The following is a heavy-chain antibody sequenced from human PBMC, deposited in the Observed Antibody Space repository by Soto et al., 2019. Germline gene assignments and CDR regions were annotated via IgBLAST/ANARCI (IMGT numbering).Heavy chain of an antibody. CDR3: ARDLGRPGPGSYYYYGMDV. Sequence: GGSLRLSCAASGFTVSSNYMSWVRQAPGKGLEWVSVIYSGGSTYYADSVKGRFTISRDNSKNTLYLQMNSLRAEDTAVYYCARDLGRPGPGSYYYYGMDVWGQGTTVTVSS. V-gene: IGHV3-53*01. CDR2: IYSGGST. CDR1: GFTVSSNY. D-gene: IGHD3-10*01. J-gene: IGHJ6*02.